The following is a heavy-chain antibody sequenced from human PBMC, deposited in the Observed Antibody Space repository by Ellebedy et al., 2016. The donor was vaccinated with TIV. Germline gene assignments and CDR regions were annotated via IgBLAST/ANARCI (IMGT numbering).Heavy chain of an antibody. V-gene: IGHV4-31*03. CDR2: IYFGGNT. CDR1: GASINTGGYW. D-gene: IGHD5-18*01. Sequence: MPSETLSLTCTVSGASINTGGYWWSWVRQHPGKGLEYIGYIYFGGNTDFNPSLTSRASISVDTSKNQFSLTMSSVTAADTAVYFCARDSGIPLGFDSWGQGILVTVSS. J-gene: IGHJ4*02. CDR3: ARDSGIPLGFDS.